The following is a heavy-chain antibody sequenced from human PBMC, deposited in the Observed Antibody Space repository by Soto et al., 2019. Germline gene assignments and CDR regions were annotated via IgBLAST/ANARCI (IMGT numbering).Heavy chain of an antibody. Sequence: PGESLKISCKGSGYSFTSYWIAWVRQMSGKGLEWMGIIYPGDFDTRYSPSFQGQVTISVDKSITTAYLQWSSLKASDTAMYYCAKLPYGAASGNKYYFDYWGQGTLVTVSS. CDR3: AKLPYGAASGNKYYFDY. CDR1: GYSFTSYW. V-gene: IGHV5-51*01. J-gene: IGHJ4*02. D-gene: IGHD6-13*01. CDR2: IYPGDFDT.